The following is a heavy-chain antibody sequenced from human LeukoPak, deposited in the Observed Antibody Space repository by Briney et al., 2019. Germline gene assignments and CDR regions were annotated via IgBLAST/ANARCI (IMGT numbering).Heavy chain of an antibody. J-gene: IGHJ5*02. CDR1: GFTFSDYY. Sequence: GGSLRLSCAASGFTFSDYYMSWIRQAPGEGLGWVSYISSSGSTIYYADSVKGRFTISRDNAKNSLYLQMNSLRAEDTAVYYCARYEKGFDFWSGFYHWGQGTLVTVSS. CDR2: ISSSGSTI. D-gene: IGHD3-3*01. CDR3: ARYEKGFDFWSGFYH. V-gene: IGHV3-11*04.